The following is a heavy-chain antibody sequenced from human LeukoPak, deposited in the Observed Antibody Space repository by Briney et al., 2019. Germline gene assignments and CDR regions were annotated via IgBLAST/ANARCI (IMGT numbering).Heavy chain of an antibody. CDR3: ARDSSVRYQLLPFDY. J-gene: IGHJ4*02. CDR1: GGTFSSYA. D-gene: IGHD2-2*01. CDR2: IIPILGIA. Sequence: SVKVSCKASGGTFSSYAISWVRQAPGQGLEWMGRIIPILGIANYAQKFQGRVTITADKSTSTAYMELSSLRSEDTAVYYCARDSSVRYQLLPFDYWGQGTLVTVSS. V-gene: IGHV1-69*04.